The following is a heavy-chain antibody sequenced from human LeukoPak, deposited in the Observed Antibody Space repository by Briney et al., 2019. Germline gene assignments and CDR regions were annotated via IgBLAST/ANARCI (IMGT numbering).Heavy chain of an antibody. D-gene: IGHD3-3*01. V-gene: IGHV4-39*07. Sequence: SETLSLTCTVSGGSISSSSYYWGWIRQPPGKGLEWIGSIYYSGSTYYNPSLKSRVTISVDTSKNQFSLKLSSVSAADTAVYYCARITYYDFWSGYYQDLVDYWGQGTLVTVSS. CDR3: ARITYYDFWSGYYQDLVDY. CDR2: IYYSGST. CDR1: GGSISSSSYY. J-gene: IGHJ4*02.